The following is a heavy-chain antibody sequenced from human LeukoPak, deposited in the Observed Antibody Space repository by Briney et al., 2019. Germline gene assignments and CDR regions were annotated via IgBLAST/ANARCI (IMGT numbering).Heavy chain of an antibody. CDR1: GYTFTGYY. J-gene: IGHJ4*02. D-gene: IGHD3-10*01. V-gene: IGHV1-2*02. Sequence: ASVKVSCKASGYTFTGYYMHWVRRAPGQGLEWMGWINPNSGGTNYAQKFQGRVTMTRDTSISTAYMELSRLRSDDTAVYYCARSFYYGSGRALFDYWGQGTLVTVSS. CDR2: INPNSGGT. CDR3: ARSFYYGSGRALFDY.